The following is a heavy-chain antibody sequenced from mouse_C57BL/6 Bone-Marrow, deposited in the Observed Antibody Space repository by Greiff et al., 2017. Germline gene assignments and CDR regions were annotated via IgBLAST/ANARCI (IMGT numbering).Heavy chain of an antibody. V-gene: IGHV14-1*01. Sequence: VQLQQSGAEPVRPGASVKLSCTASGFNIKDYYMHWVKQRPDQGLEWIGRIDPEDGDTEYAPKFQGKATMTADTSSNTAYLQLSSLTSEDTAVYYCTSDYYGTDYFDYWGRGTTLTVSS. CDR3: TSDYYGTDYFDY. D-gene: IGHD1-1*01. CDR1: GFNIKDYY. J-gene: IGHJ2*01. CDR2: IDPEDGDT.